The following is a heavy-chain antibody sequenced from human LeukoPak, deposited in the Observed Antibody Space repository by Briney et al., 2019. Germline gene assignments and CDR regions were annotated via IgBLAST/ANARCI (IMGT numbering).Heavy chain of an antibody. V-gene: IGHV4-39*07. CDR1: GGSITSSSYY. CDR2: IYYRGRT. J-gene: IGHJ3*02. Sequence: KPSETLSLTCTVSGGSITSSSYYWGWIRQPPGKGLDWIGSIYYRGRTYYNPSLTSRVTISVDTSKNRLSLKLISVTAADTAAYYCARAGYCTSTTCPDAFDIWGQGTKVTVSS. CDR3: ARAGYCTSTTCPDAFDI. D-gene: IGHD2-2*01.